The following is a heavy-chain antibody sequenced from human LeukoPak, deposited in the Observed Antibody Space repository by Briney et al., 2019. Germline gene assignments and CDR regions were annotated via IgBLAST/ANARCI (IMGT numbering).Heavy chain of an antibody. Sequence: ASVKVSCKASGGTFSSYAISWVRQAPGQGLEWMGGIIPIFGTANYAQKFQGRVTITTDESTSTAYMELSSLRAEDTAVYYCASVVPAAPPHPLITASYYFDYWGQGTLVTVSS. D-gene: IGHD2-2*01. CDR1: GGTFSSYA. CDR3: ASVVPAAPPHPLITASYYFDY. V-gene: IGHV1-69*05. CDR2: IIPIFGTA. J-gene: IGHJ4*02.